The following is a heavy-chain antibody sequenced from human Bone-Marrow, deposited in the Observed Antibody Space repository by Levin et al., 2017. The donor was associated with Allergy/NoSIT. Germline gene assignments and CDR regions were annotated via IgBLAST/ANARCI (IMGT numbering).Heavy chain of an antibody. CDR1: GYTFTNYD. D-gene: IGHD3-10*01. J-gene: IGHJ4*02. V-gene: IGHV1-8*01. Sequence: VASVKVSCKASGYTFTNYDINWVRQATGQGLEWMGWMHPNTDNTGYAQKFQGRVSMTRNTSISTAYMELSSLTSEDTAVYYCARGRGSGFREFVCVYWGQGTLVSVSS. CDR2: MHPNTDNT. CDR3: ARGRGSGFREFVCVY.